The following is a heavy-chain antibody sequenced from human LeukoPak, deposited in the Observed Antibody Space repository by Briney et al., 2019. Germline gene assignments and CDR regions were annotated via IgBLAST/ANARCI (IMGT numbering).Heavy chain of an antibody. Sequence: GGSLRLSCAASGFTFTGHNMNWVRQAPGKGLEWISFVSISSGTIYYADSVKGRFSISRDNAKSSLDLQMNSLRAEDTAVYYCARGGDGYYLWGQGTLVTVSS. CDR3: ARGGDGYYL. J-gene: IGHJ5*02. D-gene: IGHD3-22*01. CDR2: VSISSGTI. V-gene: IGHV3-48*04. CDR1: GFTFTGHN.